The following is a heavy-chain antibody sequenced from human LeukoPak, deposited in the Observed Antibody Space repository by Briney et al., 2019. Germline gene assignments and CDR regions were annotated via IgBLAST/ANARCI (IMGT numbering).Heavy chain of an antibody. Sequence: GGSLRLSCAASGFTFSSDAMSWVRQAPGKGLEWVSAISGSGGSTYYADSVKDRFTISRDNSKNTLYLQMNSLRAEDTAVYYCAKDLAMIVVGYDAFDIWGQGTMVIVSS. CDR2: ISGSGGST. D-gene: IGHD3-22*01. CDR3: AKDLAMIVVGYDAFDI. V-gene: IGHV3-23*01. CDR1: GFTFSSDA. J-gene: IGHJ3*02.